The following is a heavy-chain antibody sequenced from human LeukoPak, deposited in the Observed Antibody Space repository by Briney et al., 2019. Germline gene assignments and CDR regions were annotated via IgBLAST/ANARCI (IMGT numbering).Heavy chain of an antibody. CDR1: GFTFSSYW. J-gene: IGHJ4*02. V-gene: IGHV3-74*01. Sequence: GGSLRLSCAASGFTFSSYWMHWVRQAPGKGLVWVSRINSDGSSTSYADSVKGRFTISRGNAKNTLYLQMNSLRAEDTAVYYCARDDYGGNLDYWGQGTLVTVSS. CDR2: INSDGSST. CDR3: ARDDYGGNLDY. D-gene: IGHD4-23*01.